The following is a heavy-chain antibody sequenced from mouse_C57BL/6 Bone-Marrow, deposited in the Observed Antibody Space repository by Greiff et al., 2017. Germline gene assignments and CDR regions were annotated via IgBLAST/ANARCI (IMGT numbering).Heavy chain of an antibody. D-gene: IGHD3-1*01. CDR2: IYPRSGNT. J-gene: IGHJ1*03. CDR1: GYTFTSYG. Sequence: QVQLQQSGAELARPGASVKLSCKASGYTFTSYGISWVKQRTGQGLEWIGEIYPRSGNTYYNAKFKGKATLTADKSSSTAYMELRSLTSEDSAVYFCARSGYDYWYFDVWGTGTTVTVSS. CDR3: ARSGYDYWYFDV. V-gene: IGHV1-81*01.